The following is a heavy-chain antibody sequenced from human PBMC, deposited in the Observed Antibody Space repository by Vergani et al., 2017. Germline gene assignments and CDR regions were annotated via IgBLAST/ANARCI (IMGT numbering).Heavy chain of an antibody. CDR1: GFTFSSYG. V-gene: IGHV3-30*03. CDR2: ISYDGSNK. Sequence: QVQLVESGGGVVQPGRSLRLSCAASGFTFSSYGMHWVRQAPGKGLEWVAVISYDGSNKYYADSVKGRFTISRDNSKNTLYLQMNSLRAEDTAVYYCASLPPNLNDAFDIWGQGTMVTVSS. D-gene: IGHD5/OR15-5a*01. J-gene: IGHJ3*02. CDR3: ASLPPNLNDAFDI.